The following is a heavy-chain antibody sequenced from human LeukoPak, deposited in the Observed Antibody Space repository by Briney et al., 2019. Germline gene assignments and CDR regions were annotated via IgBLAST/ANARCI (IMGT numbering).Heavy chain of an antibody. V-gene: IGHV6-1*01. J-gene: IGHJ6*03. CDR2: TYYRSKWYN. Sequence: SQTLSLTCAISGDSVSSNSAAWNWIRQSPSRGLEWLGRTYYRSKWYNDYAVSVKSRITINPDTSKNQFSLQLNSVTPEDTAVYYCARDPSPVRDSDAYYMDVWGKGTTVTISS. CDR3: ARDPSPVRDSDAYYMDV. CDR1: GDSVSSNSAA.